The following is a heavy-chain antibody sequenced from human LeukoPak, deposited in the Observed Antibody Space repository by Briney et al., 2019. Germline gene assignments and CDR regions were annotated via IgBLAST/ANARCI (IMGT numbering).Heavy chain of an antibody. CDR2: IYYSGST. J-gene: IGHJ2*01. V-gene: IGHV4-30-4*01. CDR1: GGSISSGDYY. D-gene: IGHD1-26*01. Sequence: SETLSLTCTVSGGSISSGDYYWSRIRQPPGTGLEWMGYIYYSGSTYYNPSLKSRVTISVDTSKSQFSLKLNSVTAADTAVYYCAREVPWVWNFDLWGRGTLVTVSS. CDR3: AREVPWVWNFDL.